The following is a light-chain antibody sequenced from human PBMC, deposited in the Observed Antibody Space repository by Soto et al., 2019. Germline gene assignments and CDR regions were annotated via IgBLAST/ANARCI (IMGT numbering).Light chain of an antibody. CDR3: QQYEAVVT. J-gene: IGKJ1*01. CDR2: GAS. V-gene: IGKV3-20*01. Sequence: EILLTQSPGTLSLSPGERDTLSCRASQTLTNNYFAWYQQKPGRALRLLIDGASTRATGIPDRFSGSGSGTDFTLTISRLEPEDVAVYYCQQYEAVVTFGQGTKVEI. CDR1: QTLTNNY.